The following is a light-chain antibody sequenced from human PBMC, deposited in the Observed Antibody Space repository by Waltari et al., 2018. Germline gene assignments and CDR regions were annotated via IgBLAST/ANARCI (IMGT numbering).Light chain of an antibody. J-gene: IGLJ1*01. CDR2: DVS. Sequence: QSALTQPASVSGSPGQSITISCTGTNSDIGNYNYVSWYQQHPGKAPKLLIYDVSNRPSGVSDRFSGSKSGNTASLTISGLQAEDEADYSCCSYTTCGLYVFGTGTKVTVL. V-gene: IGLV2-14*03. CDR1: NSDIGNYNY. CDR3: CSYTTCGLYV.